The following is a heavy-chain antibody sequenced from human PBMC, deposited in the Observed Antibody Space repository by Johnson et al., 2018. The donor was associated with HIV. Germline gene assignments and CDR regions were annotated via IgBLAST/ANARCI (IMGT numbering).Heavy chain of an antibody. CDR1: GFIFNDYG. J-gene: IGHJ3*02. CDR3: ARACRDGYTCDAFDI. V-gene: IGHV3-20*04. Sequence: VQLVESGGGVVRPGGSLRLSCAASGFIFNDYGMTWVRQAPGKGLEWVSGINWNGGSTGYADSVKGRFTISRDNAKNSLYLQMNSLRAEDTAVYYCARACRDGYTCDAFDIWGQGTMVTVSS. CDR2: INWNGGST. D-gene: IGHD5-24*01.